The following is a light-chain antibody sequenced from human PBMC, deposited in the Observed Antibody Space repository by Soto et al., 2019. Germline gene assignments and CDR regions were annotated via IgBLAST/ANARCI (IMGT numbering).Light chain of an antibody. J-gene: IGKJ3*01. CDR2: GAS. V-gene: IGKV3-15*01. CDR3: QQYNTWAFT. CDR1: QSGSSN. Sequence: EIVMTQSPATLSVSPGERATLSCRASQSGSSNVAWYQQHPGQAPRLLIYGASTRATGIPARFSGSGSGTEFTITIRRLQAEDFAVYYCQQYNTWAFTFGPGTKVDIK.